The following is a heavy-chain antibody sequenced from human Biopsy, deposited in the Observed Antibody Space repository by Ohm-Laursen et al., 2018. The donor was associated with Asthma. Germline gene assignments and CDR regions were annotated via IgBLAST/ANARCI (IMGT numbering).Heavy chain of an antibody. CDR3: AKRRGYSGHDNDY. Sequence: SLRLSCSASGFMFRSFGMHWVRQAPGKGLEWVAVISYDGNHKFYEDSVKGRLTISRDNSKNTLYLQMNSLRAEDTAVYYCAKRRGYSGHDNDYWGQGTLVIVSS. CDR1: GFMFRSFG. V-gene: IGHV3-30*18. D-gene: IGHD5-12*01. CDR2: ISYDGNHK. J-gene: IGHJ4*02.